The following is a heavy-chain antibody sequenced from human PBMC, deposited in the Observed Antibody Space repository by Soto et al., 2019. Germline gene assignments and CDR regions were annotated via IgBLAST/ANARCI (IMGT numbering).Heavy chain of an antibody. CDR2: IKQDGSEK. Sequence: SLRLSCAASGFTFSNYWMSWVRQAPGKGLEWVANIKQDGSEKYYVDSVKGRFTISRDNAKNSLYLQMNSLRAEDTAVYYCARWSDSSGYSFYFQHWGQGTLVTVSS. J-gene: IGHJ1*01. V-gene: IGHV3-7*03. D-gene: IGHD3-22*01. CDR1: GFTFSNYW. CDR3: ARWSDSSGYSFYFQH.